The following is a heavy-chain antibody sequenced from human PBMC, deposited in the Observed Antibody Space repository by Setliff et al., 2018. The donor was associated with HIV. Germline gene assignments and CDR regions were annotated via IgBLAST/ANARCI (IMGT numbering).Heavy chain of an antibody. V-gene: IGHV7-4-1*02. Sequence: ASVKVSCKASGYTLTTYGISWVRQAPGQGPEWMAWINTETGNPMYAQGFTGRFVFSLDTSVSTAYLQINSLKAEDTAMYYCARVGSYWSTFDYWGQGARVTVSS. CDR1: GYTLTTYG. J-gene: IGHJ4*02. CDR2: INTETGNP. CDR3: ARVGSYWSTFDY. D-gene: IGHD1-26*01.